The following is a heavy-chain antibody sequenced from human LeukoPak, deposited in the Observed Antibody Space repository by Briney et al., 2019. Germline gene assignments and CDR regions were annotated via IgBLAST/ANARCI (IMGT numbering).Heavy chain of an antibody. Sequence: ASVKVSCKASGYSFTSNYIHWVRQAPGQGLEWMGMIYPRDGSTSYAQKFQGRVTVTRDTSTSTVHMELSGLRSEDTAVYYCARDQEAFDYWGQGTLVTVST. CDR3: ARDQEAFDY. V-gene: IGHV1-46*01. J-gene: IGHJ4*02. CDR1: GYSFTSNY. CDR2: IYPRDGST.